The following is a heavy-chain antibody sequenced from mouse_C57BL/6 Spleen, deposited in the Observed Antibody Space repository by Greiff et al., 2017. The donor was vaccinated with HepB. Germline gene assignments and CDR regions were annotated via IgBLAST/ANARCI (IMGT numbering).Heavy chain of an antibody. Sequence: VQLQQSGGGLVKPGGSLKLSCAASGFTFSSYAMSWVRQTPEKRLEWVATISDGGSYTYYPDNVKGRFTISRDNAKNNLYLQMSHLKSEDTAMYYCARGDYDYGFAYWGQGTLVTVSA. D-gene: IGHD2-4*01. CDR1: GFTFSSYA. J-gene: IGHJ3*01. CDR2: ISDGGSYT. CDR3: ARGDYDYGFAY. V-gene: IGHV5-4*01.